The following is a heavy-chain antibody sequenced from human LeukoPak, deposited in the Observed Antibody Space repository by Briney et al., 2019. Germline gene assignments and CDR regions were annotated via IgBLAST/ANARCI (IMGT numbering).Heavy chain of an antibody. CDR3: ARRSIVVAAGDAFDI. J-gene: IGHJ3*02. CDR2: INHFGGT. D-gene: IGHD2-15*01. V-gene: IGHV4-34*01. CDR1: GGSFSAYH. Sequence: SETLSLSCAVHGGSFSAYHWTWIRQPPGKGLEWIGKINHFGGTNYNPSLKSRATISVDTSQNQFSLKLSSVTAADTALYYCARRSIVVAAGDAFDIWGPGTTVTVSS.